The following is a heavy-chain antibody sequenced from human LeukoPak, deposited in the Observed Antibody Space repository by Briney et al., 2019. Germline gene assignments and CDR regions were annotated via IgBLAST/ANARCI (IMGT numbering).Heavy chain of an antibody. CDR1: GGTFISYT. CDR2: IIPILGIA. CDR3: ARGWDPAYYYFDY. Sequence: SXXVSCKASGGTFISYTISWVRQAPGQGREWMGRIIPILGIANYAQKFQGRVTITADKSTSTAYMELSSLRSEHTAVYYCARGWDPAYYYFDYWGQGTLVTVSS. D-gene: IGHD3-16*01. J-gene: IGHJ4*02. V-gene: IGHV1-69*02.